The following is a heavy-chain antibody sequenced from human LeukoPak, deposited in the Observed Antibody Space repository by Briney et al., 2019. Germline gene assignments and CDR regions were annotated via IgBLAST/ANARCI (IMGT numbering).Heavy chain of an antibody. CDR2: ISAYNGNT. CDR3: ARVSGDYYDSSGYYMGYYYYYYMDV. CDR1: GYTFTSYG. D-gene: IGHD3-22*01. J-gene: IGHJ6*03. Sequence: VSVKVSCKASGYTFTSYGISWVRQAPGQGLEWMGWISAYNGNTNYAQKLQGRVTMTTDTSTSTAYMELRSLRSDDTAVYYCARVSGDYYDSSGYYMGYYYYYYMDVWGKGTTVTVSS. V-gene: IGHV1-18*01.